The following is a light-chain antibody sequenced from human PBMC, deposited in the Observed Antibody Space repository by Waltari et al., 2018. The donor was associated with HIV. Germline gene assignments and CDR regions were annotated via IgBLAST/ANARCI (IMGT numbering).Light chain of an antibody. CDR2: EVT. Sequence: QSALTQSPSASGSPGQSVNISCSGANSDISDYNYVSRYQQHSDRPPKLIIFEVTKRPSGVPDHFSGSKSGNTASLFVSGLQPEDEATYFCSSFAGTHKLFGGGTKLTVL. V-gene: IGLV2-8*01. CDR1: NSDISDYNY. J-gene: IGLJ2*01. CDR3: SSFAGTHKL.